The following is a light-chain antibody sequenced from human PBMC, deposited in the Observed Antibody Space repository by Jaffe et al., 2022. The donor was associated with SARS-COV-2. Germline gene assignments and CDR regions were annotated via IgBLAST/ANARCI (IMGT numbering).Light chain of an antibody. CDR1: QIISNW. Sequence: DIELSPSPSTLSASVGDTVTITCRASQIISNWLAWYRQKPGKAPKFVIYKASNLESGVPSRFSGSGSGTVFTLAVSSLQPNDCSTYHCQQYNRSSLFGGGTKVEIK. J-gene: IGKJ4*01. CDR3: QQYNRSSL. V-gene: IGKV1-5*03. CDR2: KAS.